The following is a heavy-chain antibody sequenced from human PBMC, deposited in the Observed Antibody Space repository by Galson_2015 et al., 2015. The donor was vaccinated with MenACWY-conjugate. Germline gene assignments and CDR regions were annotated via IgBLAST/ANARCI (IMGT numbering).Heavy chain of an antibody. CDR1: GGTFSSYA. V-gene: IGHV1-69*13. D-gene: IGHD3-22*01. CDR2: IIAIFGTP. J-gene: IGHJ4*02. CDR3: ARGTGDSGDYYYFY. Sequence: SVKVSCKASGGTFSSYAINWVRQAPGQGLEWMGGIIAIFGTPNYAQKFQGRVTITADESTSTAYMVLSSLRSEDTAVYYCARGTGDSGDYYYFYWGQGTLVTVSS.